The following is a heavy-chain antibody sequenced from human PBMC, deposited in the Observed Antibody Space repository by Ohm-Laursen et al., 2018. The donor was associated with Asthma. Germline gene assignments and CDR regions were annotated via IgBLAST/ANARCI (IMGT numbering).Heavy chain of an antibody. CDR1: GGTFSNYV. D-gene: IGHD2-15*01. CDR2: INSVFRTT. V-gene: IGHV1-69*13. J-gene: IGHJ4*02. Sequence: ASVKVSCKPSGGTFSNYVIGWVRQAPGQGLEWMGGINSVFRTTDYAQKFQGRVTITADESTATVYMELSSLRSDDTALYYCGRKQGSCIVSTCYSLDFWGQGTLVTVSS. CDR3: GRKQGSCIVSTCYSLDF.